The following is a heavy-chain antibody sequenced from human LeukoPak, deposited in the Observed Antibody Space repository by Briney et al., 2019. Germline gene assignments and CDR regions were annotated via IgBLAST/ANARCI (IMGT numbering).Heavy chain of an antibody. CDR3: ARLPVRGGNYFDY. J-gene: IGHJ4*02. CDR1: GGSMSSYY. V-gene: IGHV4-39*01. CDR2: IYYSGST. Sequence: SETLSLTCTVSGGSMSSYYWGWIRQPPGEGLEWIGTIYYSGSTYYNPSLKSRVTISVDTSKNQFSLKLSSVTAADTAVFYCARLPVRGGNYFDYWGQGTLVTVSS. D-gene: IGHD3-10*01.